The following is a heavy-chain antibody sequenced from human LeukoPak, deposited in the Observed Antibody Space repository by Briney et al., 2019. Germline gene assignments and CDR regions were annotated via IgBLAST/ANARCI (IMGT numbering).Heavy chain of an antibody. Sequence: ASVKVSCKASGYTFSSFDIHWVRQATGQGLEWMGWMNPNSGNAGYTQKFQGRLTITRNTSITTAYMELSSLRSEDTAVYYCARAPVTSCSGVLCYPFDYWGQGTLVTVSS. V-gene: IGHV1-8*03. J-gene: IGHJ4*02. D-gene: IGHD2-15*01. CDR1: GYTFSSFD. CDR3: ARAPVTSCSGVLCYPFDY. CDR2: MNPNSGNA.